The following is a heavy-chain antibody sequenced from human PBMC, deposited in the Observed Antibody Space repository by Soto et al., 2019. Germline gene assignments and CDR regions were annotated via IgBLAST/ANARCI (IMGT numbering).Heavy chain of an antibody. Sequence: QAQLVQSGAEVKEPGASVKVSCKTSGYTFTSYGVVWVRQAPGQGLEWMGWINSYNDYTDYAEDLQGRLIMTTDTSTSTAYMELRSLRSDDTAVYYCARDRKTTLSTWDYYSGMDVWGQGTTVTVSS. CDR3: ARDRKTTLSTWDYYSGMDV. CDR2: INSYNDYT. D-gene: IGHD4-4*01. CDR1: GYTFTSYG. J-gene: IGHJ6*02. V-gene: IGHV1-18*01.